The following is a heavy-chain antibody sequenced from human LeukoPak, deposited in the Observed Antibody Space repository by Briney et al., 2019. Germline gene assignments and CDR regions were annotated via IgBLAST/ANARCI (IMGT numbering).Heavy chain of an antibody. V-gene: IGHV3-48*03. CDR2: ISSSGSTI. CDR3: AREAAAGSSY. J-gene: IGHJ4*02. CDR1: GFTFSSYE. D-gene: IGHD6-13*01. Sequence: QAGGSLRLSCAASGFTFSSYEMNWVRQAPGKGLEWVSYISSSGSTIYYVDSVKGRFTISRDNAKNSLYLQMNSLRAEDTAVYYCAREAAAGSSYWGQGTLVTVSS.